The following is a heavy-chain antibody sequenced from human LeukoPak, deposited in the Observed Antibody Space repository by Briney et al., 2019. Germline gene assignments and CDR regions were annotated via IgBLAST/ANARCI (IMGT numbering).Heavy chain of an antibody. CDR2: ISPSGGST. D-gene: IGHD6-13*01. Sequence: ASVKVSCKASGYTFTSYYMHWVRQAPGQGLEWMGIISPSGGSTSYAQKFQGRVTMTRDTSTSTVYMELSSLRSEDTAVYYCAREPAGYSSSRYWFDPWGQGTLVTVSS. CDR1: GYTFTSYY. CDR3: AREPAGYSSSRYWFDP. V-gene: IGHV1-46*01. J-gene: IGHJ5*02.